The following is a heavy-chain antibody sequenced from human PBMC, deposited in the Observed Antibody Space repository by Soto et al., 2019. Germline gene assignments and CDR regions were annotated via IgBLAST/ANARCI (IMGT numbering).Heavy chain of an antibody. Sequence: GGSLSLSCAASGFTFSSYAMSWVRQAPGKGLEWVSAISGSGGSTYYADSVKGRFTISRDNSKNTLYLQMNSLGAGDTAVFFCAKEGRYSSSWYVGQFDYWGQGTLVTVSS. CDR1: GFTFSSYA. CDR2: ISGSGGST. V-gene: IGHV3-23*01. CDR3: AKEGRYSSSWYVGQFDY. J-gene: IGHJ4*02. D-gene: IGHD6-13*01.